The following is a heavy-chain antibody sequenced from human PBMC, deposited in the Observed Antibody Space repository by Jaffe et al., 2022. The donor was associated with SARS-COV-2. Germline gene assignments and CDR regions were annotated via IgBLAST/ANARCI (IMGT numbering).Heavy chain of an antibody. D-gene: IGHD2-2*02. V-gene: IGHV4-39*01. J-gene: IGHJ4*02. Sequence: QLQLQESGPGLVKPSETLSLTCIVSGGSISSDSHYWGWIRQSPGRGLEWIGSIYFTGSTYYESSLRSRVAISVDTSRNQFSLRLSSVTASDTAVYYCARYVTYGYISGFHSSPHYFDHWGQGTLVTVSS. CDR2: IYFTGST. CDR1: GGSISSDSHY. CDR3: ARYVTYGYISGFHSSPHYFDH.